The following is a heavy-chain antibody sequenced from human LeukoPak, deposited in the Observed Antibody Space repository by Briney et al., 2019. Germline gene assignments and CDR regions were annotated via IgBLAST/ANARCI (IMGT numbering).Heavy chain of an antibody. CDR3: ARGGIAAAGKLYYYYYYMDV. Sequence: SETLSLTCTVPGGSISSSSYYWGWIRQPPGKGLEWIGGIYYSGSTYYNPSLKSRVTISVDTSKNQFSLKLSSVTAADTAVYYCARGGIAAAGKLYYYYYYMDVWGKGTTVTVSS. D-gene: IGHD6-13*01. CDR2: IYYSGST. V-gene: IGHV4-39*07. CDR1: GGSISSSSYY. J-gene: IGHJ6*03.